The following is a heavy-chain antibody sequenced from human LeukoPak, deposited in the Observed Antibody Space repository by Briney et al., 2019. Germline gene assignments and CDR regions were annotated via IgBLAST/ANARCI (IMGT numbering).Heavy chain of an antibody. CDR3: AKAHPVAGTDY. CDR1: GFTFSSYG. D-gene: IGHD6-19*01. CDR2: IQYDGTNK. Sequence: GGSLRLSCAASGFTFSSYGMHWVRQAPGKGLEWVAFIQYDGTNKYYADSVKGRFTISRDNSKNTLYLQMNSLRAEDTAVYYCAKAHPVAGTDYWGQGTLVTVSS. J-gene: IGHJ4*02. V-gene: IGHV3-30*02.